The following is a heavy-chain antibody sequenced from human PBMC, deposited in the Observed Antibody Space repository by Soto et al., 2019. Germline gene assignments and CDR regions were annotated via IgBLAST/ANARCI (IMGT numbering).Heavy chain of an antibody. Sequence: QVQLVQSGAEVKKPGASVKVSCKASGYIVTSFGITWVRQAPGQGLEWMGWVSTYNGNPKYAQKLQGRVTMSTDTSTSTADMELRSLRADDTVVYYCTRGAGQGSGSYDWGQGTLVTVSS. V-gene: IGHV1-18*01. J-gene: IGHJ4*02. D-gene: IGHD3-10*01. CDR2: VSTYNGNP. CDR3: TRGAGQGSGSYD. CDR1: GYIVTSFG.